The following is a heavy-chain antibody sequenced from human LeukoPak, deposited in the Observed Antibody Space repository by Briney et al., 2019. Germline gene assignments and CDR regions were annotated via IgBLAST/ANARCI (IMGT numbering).Heavy chain of an antibody. CDR3: AKASSNHFDGSGHFDY. CDR1: GLRFRSYA. Sequence: GGSLRLSCVASGLRFRSYAMNWVRQAPGKGLEWVAFISYDGSSKYYADSVKGRFTISRDNSKNTLYLQMNSLRAEDTAVYYCAKASSNHFDGSGHFDYWGQGILVTVSS. D-gene: IGHD3-22*01. J-gene: IGHJ4*02. V-gene: IGHV3-30*18. CDR2: ISYDGSSK.